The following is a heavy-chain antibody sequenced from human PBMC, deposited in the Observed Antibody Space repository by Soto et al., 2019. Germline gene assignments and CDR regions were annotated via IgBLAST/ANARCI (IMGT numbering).Heavy chain of an antibody. D-gene: IGHD3-10*01. CDR2: MNPNSGNT. J-gene: IGHJ4*02. CDR1: GYTFTSYD. V-gene: IGHV1-8*01. CDR3: ARGRMGYYGSGSYGADY. Sequence: QVQLVQSGAEVKKPGASVKVSCKASGYTFTSYDINWVRQATGQGLEWMGWMNPNSGNTGYAQKFQGRVIMTRNTSISTAYMELSSLRSEDTAVYYCARGRMGYYGSGSYGADYWGQGTLVTVSS.